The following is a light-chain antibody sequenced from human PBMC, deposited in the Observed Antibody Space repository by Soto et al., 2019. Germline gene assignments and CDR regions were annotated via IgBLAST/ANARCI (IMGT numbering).Light chain of an antibody. J-gene: IGKJ5*01. Sequence: PVERVTLSCRASQSVSSSYLTWYQQKPGQPPRLLIFDASNRAAGIPARFSASGSGTDFTLTISNLEPEDFAIYYCQQRSNSLTFGQGKRLESK. CDR1: QSVSSSY. V-gene: IGKV3D-20*02. CDR2: DAS. CDR3: QQRSNSLT.